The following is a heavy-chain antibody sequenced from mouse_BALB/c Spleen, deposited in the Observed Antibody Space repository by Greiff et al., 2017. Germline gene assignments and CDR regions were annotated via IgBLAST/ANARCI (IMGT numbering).Heavy chain of an antibody. V-gene: IGHV3-2*02. J-gene: IGHJ4*01. CDR3: AREVLRLDWNYYAMDY. D-gene: IGHD1-2*01. CDR1: GYSITSDYA. Sequence: EVKLQESGPGLVKPSQSLSLTCTVTGYSITSDYAWYWIRQFPGNKLEWMGYISYSGSTSYNPSLKSRISITRDTSKNQFFLQLNSVTTEDTATYNCAREVLRLDWNYYAMDYWGQGTSVTVSS. CDR2: ISYSGST.